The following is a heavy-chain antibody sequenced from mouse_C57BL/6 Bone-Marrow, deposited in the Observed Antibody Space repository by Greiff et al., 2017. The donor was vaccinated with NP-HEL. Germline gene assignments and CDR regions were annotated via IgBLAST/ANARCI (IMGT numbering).Heavy chain of an antibody. CDR2: IDPNSGGT. CDR1: GYTFTSYW. CDR3: ARYYYGSRGWYFDV. V-gene: IGHV1-72*01. D-gene: IGHD1-1*01. J-gene: IGHJ1*03. Sequence: VQLQQSGADLVKPRASVKLSCKASGYTFTSYWMHWVKQRPGRGLEWIGRIDPNSGGTKFNEKFKTKATLTVDKPSSTASMQLSSLTSEDSAVYSCARYYYGSRGWYFDVWGTGTTVTVSS.